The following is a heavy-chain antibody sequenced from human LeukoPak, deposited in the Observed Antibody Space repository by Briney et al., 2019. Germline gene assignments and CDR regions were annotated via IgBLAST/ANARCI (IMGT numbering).Heavy chain of an antibody. D-gene: IGHD6-19*01. V-gene: IGHV3-23*01. CDR1: GFTFSSYA. CDR2: ISGSGGST. J-gene: IGHJ4*02. CDR3: AREYSSGWALDY. Sequence: GGSLRLSCAASGFTFSSYAMSWVRQAPGKGLEGVSAISGSGGSTYYADSVKGRFTISRDNSKNTLYLQMNSLRAEDTAVYYCAREYSSGWALDYWGQGNLVTVSS.